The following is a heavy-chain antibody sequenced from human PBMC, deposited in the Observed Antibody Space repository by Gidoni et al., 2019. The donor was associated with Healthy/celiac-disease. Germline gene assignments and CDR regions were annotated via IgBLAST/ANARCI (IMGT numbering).Heavy chain of an antibody. D-gene: IGHD4-4*01. Sequence: EVQLVESGGGLVPPGRSLRLSCAASGFPFDDDAMHWVRQAPGKGLEWVSGISWNSGSIGYADSVKGRFTISRDNAKNSLYLQMNSLRAEDTALYYCAKDWDYRVEQLYGMDVWGQGTTVTVSS. J-gene: IGHJ6*02. CDR1: GFPFDDDA. CDR2: ISWNSGSI. CDR3: AKDWDYRVEQLYGMDV. V-gene: IGHV3-9*01.